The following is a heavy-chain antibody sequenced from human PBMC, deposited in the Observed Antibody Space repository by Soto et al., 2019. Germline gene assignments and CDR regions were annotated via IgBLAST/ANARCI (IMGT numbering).Heavy chain of an antibody. CDR3: AREYYYDSSGYSNWFDP. CDR2: IIPILGIA. Sequence: SVKVSCKASGGTFSSYTISWVRQAPGQGLEWMGRIIPILGIANYAQKFQGRVTITADKSTSTAYMELSSLRSEDTAVYYCAREYYYDSSGYSNWFDPWGQGTLVTVSS. J-gene: IGHJ5*02. CDR1: GGTFSSYT. V-gene: IGHV1-69*04. D-gene: IGHD3-22*01.